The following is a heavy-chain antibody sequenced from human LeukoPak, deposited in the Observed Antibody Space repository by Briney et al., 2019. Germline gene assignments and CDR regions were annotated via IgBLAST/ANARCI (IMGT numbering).Heavy chain of an antibody. CDR3: AKVRVDSSGYYLGLDY. Sequence: GGSLRLSCAASGFTFSSYAMSRVRQAPGKGLEWVSAISGSGGSTYYADSVKGRFTISRDNSKNTLYLQMNSLRAEDTAVYYCAKVRVDSSGYYLGLDYWGQGTLVTVSS. J-gene: IGHJ4*02. CDR2: ISGSGGST. V-gene: IGHV3-23*01. D-gene: IGHD3-22*01. CDR1: GFTFSSYA.